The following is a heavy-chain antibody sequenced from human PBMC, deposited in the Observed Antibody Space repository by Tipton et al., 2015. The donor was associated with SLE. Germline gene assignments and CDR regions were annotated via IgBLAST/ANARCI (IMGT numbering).Heavy chain of an antibody. CDR1: GGSISSSNYY. CDR3: ARGIMGDHDY. J-gene: IGHJ4*02. CDR2: IFYSGST. D-gene: IGHD3-16*01. Sequence: LRLSCTVSGGSISSSNYYWGWFRQPPGKGLEWIGSIFYSGSTYYSPSLKSRVTISVDTSKNQFPLKLTSVTAADTAVYYCARGIMGDHDYWGQGTLVTVSS. V-gene: IGHV4-39*06.